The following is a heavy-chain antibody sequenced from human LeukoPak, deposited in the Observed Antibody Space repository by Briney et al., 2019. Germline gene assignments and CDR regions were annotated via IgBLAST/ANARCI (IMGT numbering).Heavy chain of an antibody. Sequence: AGGSLRLSCAASGFTFSDYYMSWIRQTPGKGLEWISYISSSGGAMFYADSVKGRFTISRDNAKNSLYLQMNSLRAEDTAMYYCARDVGYRYAQMFFDIWGQGTMVTVSS. D-gene: IGHD5-18*01. V-gene: IGHV3-11*01. CDR2: ISSSGGAM. CDR3: ARDVGYRYAQMFFDI. CDR1: GFTFSDYY. J-gene: IGHJ3*02.